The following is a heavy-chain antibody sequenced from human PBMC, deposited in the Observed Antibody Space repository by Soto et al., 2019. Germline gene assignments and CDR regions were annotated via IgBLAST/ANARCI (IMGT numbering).Heavy chain of an antibody. J-gene: IGHJ4*02. CDR1: GFTFSSYG. CDR3: ARTRNPQYYYY. Sequence: QVQLVESGGGVVQPGRSLRLSCAASGFTFSSYGMHWVRQAPGKGLEWVAVIWYDGSNKYYADSVKGRFTISRDNSKNTLYLQMNRLRAEDTAVYYCARTRNPQYYYYRGQGTLVTVSS. V-gene: IGHV3-33*01. CDR2: IWYDGSNK.